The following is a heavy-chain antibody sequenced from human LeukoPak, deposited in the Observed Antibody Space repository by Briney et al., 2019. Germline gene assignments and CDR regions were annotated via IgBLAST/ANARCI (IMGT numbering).Heavy chain of an antibody. CDR3: ARYSSTWCFDN. J-gene: IGHJ4*02. V-gene: IGHV4-39*07. CDR1: GGSISWGGFY. CDR2: MYYDGTT. Sequence: PSETLSLTCNVSGGSISWGGFYWGWIRQPPGKRLEWIGSMYYDGTTYYNPSLKSRISMSRDTSKNQFSLKLSSVTAADTAVFYCARYSSTWCFDNWGQGTLVTVSS. D-gene: IGHD6-13*01.